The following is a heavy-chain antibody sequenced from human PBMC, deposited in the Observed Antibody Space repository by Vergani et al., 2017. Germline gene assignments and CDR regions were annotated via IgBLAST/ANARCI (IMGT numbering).Heavy chain of an antibody. D-gene: IGHD6-19*01. CDR3: ARHSTVEWLVKWGLIDP. Sequence: QLPLQESGPGLVKPSATLSLTCSVSGASIRSSNYYLGWIRQPPGKGLEWIAGIYYSGGTYYNPSLKGRVTISVDTSKNQFSLKLSSVTAADTAVYFCARHSTVEWLVKWGLIDPWGQGILVTVSS. CDR2: IYYSGGT. J-gene: IGHJ5*02. CDR1: GASIRSSNYY. V-gene: IGHV4-39*01.